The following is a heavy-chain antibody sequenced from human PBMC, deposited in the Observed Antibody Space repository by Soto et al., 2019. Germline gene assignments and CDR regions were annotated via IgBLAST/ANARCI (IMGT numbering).Heavy chain of an antibody. CDR2: IDKVGTDS. J-gene: IGHJ6*03. CDR1: EFTFSGRS. Sequence: EVQLVESGGGLVQPGGSLRLSCAASEFTFSGRSVHWVRQAPGKGLVWVSGIDKVGTDSTYADAVKGRFTSSRDNAKNTVYLQMTSLRVEDTAVYYCARGWFGPDVWGKGTTVTVSS. CDR3: ARGWFGPDV. D-gene: IGHD3-10*01. V-gene: IGHV3-74*01.